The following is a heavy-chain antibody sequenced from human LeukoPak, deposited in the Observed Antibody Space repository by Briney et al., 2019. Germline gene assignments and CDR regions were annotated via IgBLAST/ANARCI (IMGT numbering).Heavy chain of an antibody. CDR3: SKDISAGGLDV. CDR1: GFIVNDHA. V-gene: IGHV3-9*01. Sequence: PGRSLRLSCVASGFIVNDHAMHWVRQTPGKGLKWVAGVFWNGVDKGYADSVKGRFTIFRDNAKNSMYLQMNSLRIEDTALYYCSKDISAGGLDVWGPGTPVTVSS. J-gene: IGHJ6*02. D-gene: IGHD3-16*02. CDR2: VFWNGVDK.